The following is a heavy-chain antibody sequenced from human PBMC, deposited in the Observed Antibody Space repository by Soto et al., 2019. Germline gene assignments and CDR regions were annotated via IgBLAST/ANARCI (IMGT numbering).Heavy chain of an antibody. D-gene: IGHD2-21*01. J-gene: IGHJ6*02. Sequence: GGSLRLSCAASGFTFSSYGMHWVRQAPGKGLEWVAVISYDGSNKYYADSVKGRFTISRDNSKNTLYLQMNSLRAEDTAVYYCAKGRGRDGYYRGTYGMDVWGQGTTVTVSS. CDR3: AKGRGRDGYYRGTYGMDV. CDR1: GFTFSSYG. CDR2: ISYDGSNK. V-gene: IGHV3-30*18.